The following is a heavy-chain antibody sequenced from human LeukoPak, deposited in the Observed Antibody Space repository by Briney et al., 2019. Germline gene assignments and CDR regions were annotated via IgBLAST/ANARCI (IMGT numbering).Heavy chain of an antibody. V-gene: IGHV3-21*01. CDR2: ITSTGRYI. CDR3: ARLRNVGGNPHPFNV. J-gene: IGHJ3*01. Sequence: GGSLRLSCAASGFTFSTYGLHWVRQAPGKGLEWVSSITSTGRYIFYADSLKGRFTISRDNAKKSLYLQMNSLRAEDTAVYYCARLRNVGGNPHPFNVWGQGTTVTVSS. CDR1: GFTFSTYG. D-gene: IGHD4-23*01.